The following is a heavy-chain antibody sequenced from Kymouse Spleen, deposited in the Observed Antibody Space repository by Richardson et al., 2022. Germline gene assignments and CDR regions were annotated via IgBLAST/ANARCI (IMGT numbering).Heavy chain of an antibody. J-gene: IGHJ4*02. CDR1: GFTFSSYD. Sequence: EVQLVESGGGLVQPGGSLRLSCAASGFTFSSYDMHWVRQATGKGLEWVSAIGTAGDTYYPGSVKGRFTISRENAKNSLYLQMNSLRAGDTAVYYCAREYSSSPYFDYWGQGTLVTVSS. D-gene: IGHD6-6*01. CDR2: IGTAGDT. CDR3: AREYSSSPYFDY. V-gene: IGHV3-13*01.